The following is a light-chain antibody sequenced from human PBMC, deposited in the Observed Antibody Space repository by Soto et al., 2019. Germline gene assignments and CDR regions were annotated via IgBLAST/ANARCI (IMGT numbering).Light chain of an antibody. CDR1: QSVSSSY. V-gene: IGKV3-20*01. CDR3: QQYGSSPWT. J-gene: IGKJ1*01. CDR2: GAS. Sequence: EIVLTQSPGTLSLSPGERATLSCRASQSVSSSYLAWYQQKPGQAPRLLIYGASSRATGIPDRFSGSGSGTDITLPISRLEPEDFAVYYCQQYGSSPWTFGQGTKVEIK.